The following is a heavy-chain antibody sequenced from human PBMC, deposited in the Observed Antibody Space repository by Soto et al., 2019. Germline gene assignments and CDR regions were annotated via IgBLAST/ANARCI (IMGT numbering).Heavy chain of an antibody. V-gene: IGHV6-1*01. CDR2: TYYRSKWYN. J-gene: IGHJ6*02. CDR3: ARAGPDYYYYGLDV. CDR1: GDSVSTNSAA. Sequence: LSLTCAVSGDSVSTNSAAWNWIRQSPSRGLEWLGRTYYRSKWYNDYAVSVKSRININADTSKNQISLQLNSVTPEDTAMYYCARAGPDYYYYGLDVWGQGTTVTVSS. D-gene: IGHD3-10*01.